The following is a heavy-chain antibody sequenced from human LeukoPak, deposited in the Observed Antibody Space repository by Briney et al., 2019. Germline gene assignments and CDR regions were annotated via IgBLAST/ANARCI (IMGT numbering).Heavy chain of an antibody. CDR2: MKSNNGHT. CDR1: GYTFTSID. Sequence: ASVKVSFKASGYTFTSIDFNWVRQATGQGLEWMGWMKSNNGHTGYAQKFQGRVTMTRDTSISTAYMELSSLTFEDTAVYYCARGPPNWGMVGYWGQGTLVTVSS. D-gene: IGHD7-27*01. V-gene: IGHV1-8*01. J-gene: IGHJ4*02. CDR3: ARGPPNWGMVGY.